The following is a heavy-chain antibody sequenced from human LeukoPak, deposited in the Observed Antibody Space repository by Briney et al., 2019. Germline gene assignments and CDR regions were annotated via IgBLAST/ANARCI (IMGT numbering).Heavy chain of an antibody. J-gene: IGHJ5*02. V-gene: IGHV4-31*03. CDR3: ARRHDYGAHNWFDP. CDR1: RGSISSGGSY. CDR2: IYYSGST. D-gene: IGHD4-17*01. Sequence: SETLSLTCTVSRGSISSGGSYWSWIRQHPGKGLEWIGYIYYSGSTYYNPSLKSRVTISVDTSKNQFSLKLSSVTAADTAVYYCARRHDYGAHNWFDPWGQGTLVTVSS.